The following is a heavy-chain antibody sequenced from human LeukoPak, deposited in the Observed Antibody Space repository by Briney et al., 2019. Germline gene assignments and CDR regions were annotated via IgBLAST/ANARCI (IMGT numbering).Heavy chain of an antibody. CDR3: AKDINPSLGGGTEFDY. V-gene: IGHV3-9*01. D-gene: IGHD1-26*01. Sequence: PGGSLRLSCAASGFTFDDYAMHWVRQAPGKGLEWVSGISWNSGSIGYADSVKGRFTISRDNAKNSLYLQMNSLRAEDTALYYCAKDINPSLGGGTEFDYWGQGTLVAVPS. CDR2: ISWNSGSI. CDR1: GFTFDDYA. J-gene: IGHJ4*02.